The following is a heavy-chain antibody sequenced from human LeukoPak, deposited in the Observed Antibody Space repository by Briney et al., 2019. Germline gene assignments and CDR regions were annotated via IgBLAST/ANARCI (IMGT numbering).Heavy chain of an antibody. CDR3: ARGPVAGRRYYFDY. CDR1: GGSISSYY. J-gene: IGHJ4*02. CDR2: IYTSGST. D-gene: IGHD6-19*01. Sequence: SETLSLTCTVSGGSISSYYWRWIRQPAGKGLEWIGRIYTSGSTNYNPSLKSRVTMPVDTSKNQFSLKLSSVTAADTAVYYCARGPVAGRRYYFDYWGQGTLVTVSS. V-gene: IGHV4-4*07.